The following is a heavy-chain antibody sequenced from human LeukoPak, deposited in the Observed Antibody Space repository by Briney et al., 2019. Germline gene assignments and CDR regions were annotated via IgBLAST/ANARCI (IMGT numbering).Heavy chain of an antibody. J-gene: IGHJ4*02. CDR1: GGSISSSSYH. Sequence: PSETLSLTCTVSGGSISSSSYHWGWIRQPPGKGLEWIGSIYYSGSTYYNPSLKSRVTISVDTSKNQFSLKLSSVTAADTAVYYCARPARTWNWGSFDYWGQGTLVTVSS. D-gene: IGHD7-27*01. CDR2: IYYSGST. V-gene: IGHV4-39*01. CDR3: ARPARTWNWGSFDY.